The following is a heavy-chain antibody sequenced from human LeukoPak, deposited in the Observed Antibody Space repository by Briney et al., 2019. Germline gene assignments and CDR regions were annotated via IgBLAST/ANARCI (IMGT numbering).Heavy chain of an antibody. Sequence: GGSLRLSCAASGLTFSTYWMTWVRQAPGKGLEWVANINQDGSQKYYVDSVKGRFTISRDNAKNSLYLQMNSLRAEDTAVYYCVRTDSSGSRANWGQGTLVTVSS. D-gene: IGHD3-22*01. J-gene: IGHJ4*02. CDR1: GLTFSTYW. V-gene: IGHV3-7*01. CDR3: VRTDSSGSRAN. CDR2: INQDGSQK.